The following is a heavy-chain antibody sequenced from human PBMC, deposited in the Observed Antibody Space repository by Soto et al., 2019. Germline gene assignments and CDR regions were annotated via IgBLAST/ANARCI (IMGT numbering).Heavy chain of an antibody. CDR3: TRSPPGVAGRYYFDF. J-gene: IGHJ4*02. V-gene: IGHV3-33*01. Sequence: VQLVESGGGVVQPGRSLRLSCAASGFAFSSHGMHWVRQTPGKGLEWVALIWYDGSNQYYADSVKGRFTISRDNSKNTLYLQMHSLRAEDTAVYFCTRSPPGVAGRYYFDFWGQGTLVTVSS. CDR1: GFAFSSHG. CDR2: IWYDGSNQ. D-gene: IGHD6-6*01.